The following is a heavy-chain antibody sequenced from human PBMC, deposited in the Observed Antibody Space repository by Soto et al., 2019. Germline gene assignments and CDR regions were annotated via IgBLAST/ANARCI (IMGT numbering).Heavy chain of an antibody. CDR3: ARRERYYGSPGWFDP. V-gene: IGHV4-39*01. J-gene: IGHJ5*02. D-gene: IGHD3-10*01. CDR2: VYYNENA. CDR1: GDSISSFTYY. Sequence: DTLSLTCTVSGDSISSFTYYWGWIRQPPGKGMEWKGTVYYNENAYDNPSLKGGVTISVDTAKNQFSLNLRSVTAADTAIYFCARRERYYGSPGWFDPWGQGTLVTVS.